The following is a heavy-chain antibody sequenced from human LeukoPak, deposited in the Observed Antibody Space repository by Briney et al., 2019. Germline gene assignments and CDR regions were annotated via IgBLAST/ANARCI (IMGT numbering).Heavy chain of an antibody. CDR3: ARSPSGVLWFGELSSYFDY. D-gene: IGHD3-10*01. J-gene: IGHJ4*02. CDR2: ISAYNGNT. V-gene: IGHV1-18*01. Sequence: GASVKLSCTASGYTFTSYGISWVRQAPGQGLEWMGWISAYNGNTNYAQKLQGRVTMTTDTSTSTAYMELRSLRSDDTAVYYCARSPSGVLWFGELSSYFDYWGQGTLVTVSS. CDR1: GYTFTSYG.